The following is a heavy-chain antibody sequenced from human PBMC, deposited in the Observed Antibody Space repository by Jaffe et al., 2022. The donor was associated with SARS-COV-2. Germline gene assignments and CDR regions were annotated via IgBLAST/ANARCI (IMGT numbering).Heavy chain of an antibody. CDR1: GFTFSSYG. Sequence: QVQLVESGGGVVQPGRSLRLSCAASGFTFSSYGMHWVRQAPGKGLEWVAVISYDGSNKYYADSVKGRFTISRDNSKNTLYLQMNSLRAEDTAVYYCAKSLEGYYDSSGTLGYWGQGTLVTVSS. CDR2: ISYDGSNK. CDR3: AKSLEGYYDSSGTLGY. D-gene: IGHD3-22*01. V-gene: IGHV3-30*18. J-gene: IGHJ4*02.